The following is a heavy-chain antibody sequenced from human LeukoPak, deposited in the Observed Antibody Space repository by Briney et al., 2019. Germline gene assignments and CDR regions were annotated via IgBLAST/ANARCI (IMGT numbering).Heavy chain of an antibody. CDR3: AKDLYSNYGPADY. CDR2: INGGGVNT. Sequence: SGGSLRLSCAASGFTFSSYAMSWVRQAPGKGLEWVSTINGGGVNTHYADSVGGRFTISRDNSKNTLFLQMNGLRDEDTAVYYCAKDLYSNYGPADYWGQGNLVTVSS. V-gene: IGHV3-23*01. CDR1: GFTFSSYA. D-gene: IGHD4-11*01. J-gene: IGHJ4*02.